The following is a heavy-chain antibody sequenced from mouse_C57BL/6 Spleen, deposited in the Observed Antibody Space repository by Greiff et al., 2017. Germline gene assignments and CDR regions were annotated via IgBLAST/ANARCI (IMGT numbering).Heavy chain of an antibody. Sequence: DVQLQESGPGLVKPSQSLSLTCSVTGYSITSGYYWNWIRQFPGNKLEWMGYISYDGSNNYNPSLKNRISITRDTSKNQFFLKLNSVTTEDTATYYCAREGIYDGYEWFAYWGQGTLVTVSA. J-gene: IGHJ3*01. CDR3: AREGIYDGYEWFAY. CDR1: GYSITSGYY. CDR2: ISYDGSN. V-gene: IGHV3-6*01. D-gene: IGHD2-3*01.